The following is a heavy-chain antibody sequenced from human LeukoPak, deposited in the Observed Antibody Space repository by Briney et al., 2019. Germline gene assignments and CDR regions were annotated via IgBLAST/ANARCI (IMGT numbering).Heavy chain of an antibody. J-gene: IGHJ4*02. CDR1: GLTFSDQW. CDR3: GYTNNFYH. D-gene: IGHD3-16*02. Sequence: GESLRLSCVASGLTFSDQWLNWVRQAPGQGLEWVANIKHDGREKYYVDSVKGRFTISRDDGQNSLSLHMNTVRAEDTAVYYCGYTNNFYHWGQGALVVVSA. CDR2: IKHDGREK. V-gene: IGHV3-7*01.